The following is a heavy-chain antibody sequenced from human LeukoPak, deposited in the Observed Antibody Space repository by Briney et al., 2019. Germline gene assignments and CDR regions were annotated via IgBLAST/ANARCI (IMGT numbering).Heavy chain of an antibody. V-gene: IGHV4-30-2*01. CDR2: IYHSGST. J-gene: IGHJ3*02. CDR1: GGSIISGAYY. Sequence: SETLSLTCTVSGGSIISGAYYWSWIRQPPGMGLEWIGYIYHSGSTYYNPSLKSRVTLSVDRSKNQFSLKLSSVTAADTAVYYCARFTPVGARNAFDIWGQGTMVTVSS. D-gene: IGHD1-26*01. CDR3: ARFTPVGARNAFDI.